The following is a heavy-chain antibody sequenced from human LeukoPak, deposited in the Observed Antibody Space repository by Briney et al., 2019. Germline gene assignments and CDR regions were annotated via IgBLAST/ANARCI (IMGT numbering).Heavy chain of an antibody. Sequence: GGSPRLSCAASGFTFNSYAMAWVRQAPGKGLEWVSVIGRSGGGIQYVDSVKGRFTISRDDSKNTLYLQMNSLRADDTAVYYCAKYAPPTTVITRYFDYWGQGTLVTVSS. CDR3: AKYAPPTTVITRYFDY. J-gene: IGHJ4*02. CDR2: IGRSGGGI. D-gene: IGHD4-23*01. CDR1: GFTFNSYA. V-gene: IGHV3-23*01.